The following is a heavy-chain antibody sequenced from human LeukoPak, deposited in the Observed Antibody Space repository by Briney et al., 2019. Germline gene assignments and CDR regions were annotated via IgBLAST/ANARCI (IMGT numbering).Heavy chain of an antibody. Sequence: GGSLRLSCAASGFTFSSYSMNWVRQAPGKGLEWVSVIYSGDSGVSTYYADSVKGRFTISRHNSKNTLYLQMSSLRAEDTAVYFCARSAARLRYYYAMDVWGQGTTVTVCS. V-gene: IGHV3-NL1*01. CDR2: IYSGDSGVST. CDR3: ARSAARLRYYYAMDV. J-gene: IGHJ6*02. CDR1: GFTFSSYS. D-gene: IGHD6-6*01.